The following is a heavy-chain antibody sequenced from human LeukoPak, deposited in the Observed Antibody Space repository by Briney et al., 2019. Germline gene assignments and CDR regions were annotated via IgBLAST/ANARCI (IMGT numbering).Heavy chain of an antibody. Sequence: PSATLSLTCTVSGDSIISNIYWWDWVRLPPGKGLEWIGATFYTGRTFYNPSLKSQITISVNTSKNQFSLDLNSATAADTADYYCARRRHNFDFYNVWGQGTRVLVSS. CDR3: ARRRHNFDFYNV. CDR2: TFYTGRT. D-gene: IGHD3/OR15-3a*01. J-gene: IGHJ3*01. CDR1: GDSIISNIYW. V-gene: IGHV4-39*01.